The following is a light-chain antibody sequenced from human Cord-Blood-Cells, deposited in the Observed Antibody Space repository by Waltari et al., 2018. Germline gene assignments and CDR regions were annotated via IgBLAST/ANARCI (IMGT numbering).Light chain of an antibody. Sequence: QSALTQPASVSGSPGQSITISCTGTSSDVGSYILVSWYQQHPGKAPKLMIYEGSKRPSGVSNRFSGSKSGNTASLTISGLQAEDEADYYCCSYAGSSTFRVFGGGTKLTVL. CDR3: CSYAGSSTFRV. CDR2: EGS. J-gene: IGLJ3*02. V-gene: IGLV2-23*03. CDR1: SSDVGSYIL.